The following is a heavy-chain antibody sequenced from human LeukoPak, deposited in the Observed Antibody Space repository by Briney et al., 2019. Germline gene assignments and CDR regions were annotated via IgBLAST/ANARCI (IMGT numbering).Heavy chain of an antibody. CDR1: GGTFLSHT. CDR3: ARVNLRGSNYNWFDP. Sequence: VASVKVSCKTSGGTFLSHTFSWVRQAPGQGLEWMGKITPVINTANYAQTFQGRVSIYADKSTTTVYMDLSGLGPDDTAVYYCARVNLRGSNYNWFDPWGQGTRVTVSS. D-gene: IGHD3-10*01. CDR2: ITPVINTA. J-gene: IGHJ5*02. V-gene: IGHV1-69*08.